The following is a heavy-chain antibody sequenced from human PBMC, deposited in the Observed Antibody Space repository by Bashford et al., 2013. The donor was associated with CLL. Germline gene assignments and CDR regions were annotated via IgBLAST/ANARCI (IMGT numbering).Heavy chain of an antibody. CDR1: GDPMNNYY. V-gene: IGHV4-59*08. CDR3: ARGHLGSGTFLPYFEI. CDR2: IYYSGST. Sequence: SETLSLTCSVSGDPMNNYYWTWIRQPPGKGLECIGYIYYSGSTNYNPSLKSRVTISIDTSKNSVYLQMTSLRAEDTAVYYCARGHLGSGTFLPYFEIWGQGALVTVSS. D-gene: IGHD3-10*01. J-gene: IGHJ4*02.